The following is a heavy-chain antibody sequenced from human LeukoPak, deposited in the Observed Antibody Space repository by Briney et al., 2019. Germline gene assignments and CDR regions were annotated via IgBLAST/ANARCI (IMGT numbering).Heavy chain of an antibody. CDR1: GGTFSSYA. V-gene: IGHV1-69*01. J-gene: IGHJ6*03. Sequence: GSSVKFSCKASGGTFSSYAISWVRQAPGQGLEWMGGIIPIFGTANYAQKFKGRVTITADESTSTAYMELSGLRSEDTAVYYCARDHYYYYMDVWGKGTTVTVSS. CDR2: IIPIFGTA. CDR3: ARDHYYYYMDV.